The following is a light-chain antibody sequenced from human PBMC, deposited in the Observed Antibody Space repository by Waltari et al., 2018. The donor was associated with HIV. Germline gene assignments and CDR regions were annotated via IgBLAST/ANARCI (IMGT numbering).Light chain of an antibody. J-gene: IGLJ2*01. Sequence: QPALTQPPSVSGAPRHTGTLSHPGRSSHIWAGAEVHWYQAPPGAAPKLLIYDSNNRPSGVPDRFSGSKSGTSASLAITGRQVEDEGDYFCQSYDSGLSVIFGGGTKLTVL. CDR1: SSHIWAGAE. CDR3: QSYDSGLSVI. V-gene: IGLV1-40*01. CDR2: DSN.